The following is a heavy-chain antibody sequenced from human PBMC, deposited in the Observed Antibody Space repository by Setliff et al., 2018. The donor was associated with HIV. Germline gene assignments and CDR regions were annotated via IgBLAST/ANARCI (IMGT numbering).Heavy chain of an antibody. V-gene: IGHV3-21*04. D-gene: IGHD1-20*01. J-gene: IGHJ3*02. Sequence: GGSLRLSCAASGFTFITYSMNWVRQAPGKGLEWVSTISSSGSSSGSYIYYADSVKGRFTISRDNAKNSLYLQMNSLRAADTAVYYCVKDRTYMAFDIWGQGTMVTVS. CDR1: GFTFITYS. CDR3: VKDRTYMAFDI. CDR2: ISSSGSSSGSYI.